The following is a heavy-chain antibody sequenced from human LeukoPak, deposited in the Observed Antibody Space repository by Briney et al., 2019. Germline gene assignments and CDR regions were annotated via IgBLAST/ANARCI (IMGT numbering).Heavy chain of an antibody. CDR3: ARETFYYYDSSGYFDY. Sequence: GGSLRLSCAASGFTFSSYAMHWVRQAPGKGLEWVAVISYDGSNKYYADSVKGRLTISRDNSKNTLYLQMNSLRAEDTAVYYCARETFYYYDSSGYFDYWGQGTLVTVSS. CDR1: GFTFSSYA. J-gene: IGHJ4*02. D-gene: IGHD3-22*01. V-gene: IGHV3-30*04. CDR2: ISYDGSNK.